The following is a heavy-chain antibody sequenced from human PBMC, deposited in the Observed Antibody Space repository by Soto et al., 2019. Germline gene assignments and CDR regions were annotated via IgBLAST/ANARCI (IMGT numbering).Heavy chain of an antibody. D-gene: IGHD3-3*01. CDR2: IFSNDEK. CDR3: ARILRFAIFGGYGMDV. Sequence: QVTLKESGPVLVKPTETLTLTCTVSGFSLSNARMGVSWIRQPPGKALEWLAHIFSNDEKSYSTSLKSRLTMSSDTSKSHVFLTMTNRDPVDTATYYCARILRFAIFGGYGMDVWGQGTPVTVSS. CDR1: GFSLSNARMG. J-gene: IGHJ6*02. V-gene: IGHV2-26*01.